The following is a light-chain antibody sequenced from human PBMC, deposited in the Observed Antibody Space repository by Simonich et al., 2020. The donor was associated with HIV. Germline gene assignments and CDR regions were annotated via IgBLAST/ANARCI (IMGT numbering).Light chain of an antibody. V-gene: IGKV2-29*03. CDR2: EVS. J-gene: IGKJ1*01. CDR3: MQGTHWPPWT. Sequence: DIVMTQTPISLSVTPGQPASISCKSSQSLLYSDGKTNLSWYLHKPGQSPQLLIYEVSNRYSGVPDRFSGSGSGTDFTLKISRVEAEDVGVYYCMQGTHWPPWTFGQGTKVEIK. CDR1: QSLLYSDGKTN.